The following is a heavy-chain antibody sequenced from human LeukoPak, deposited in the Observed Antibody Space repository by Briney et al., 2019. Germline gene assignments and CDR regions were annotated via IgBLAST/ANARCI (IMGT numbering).Heavy chain of an antibody. Sequence: ASVKISCKASGYTLATNGFSRVRQAPGQGLEWMAWISPYDGNTKYAPTLQDRVTLTTDASTSTAYMELRSLRSDDTAVYYCARLRGGIYSSRDAFDIWGQGTMVTVSS. CDR2: ISPYDGNT. D-gene: IGHD6-19*01. V-gene: IGHV1-18*04. J-gene: IGHJ3*02. CDR3: ARLRGGIYSSRDAFDI. CDR1: GYTLATNG.